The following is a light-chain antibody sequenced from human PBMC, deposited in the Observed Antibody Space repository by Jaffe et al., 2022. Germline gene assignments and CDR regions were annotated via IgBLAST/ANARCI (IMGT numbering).Light chain of an antibody. Sequence: QSALTQPPSASGSPGQSVTISCTGTSSDVGGYDSVSWYQQHPGKVPKLLISEVSKRPSGVPDRFSGSKSGNTASLTVSGLQAEDEADYYCSSYGGRNNLIFGGGTKLTVL. V-gene: IGLV2-8*01. CDR1: SSDVGGYDS. CDR2: EVS. J-gene: IGLJ2*01. CDR3: SSYGGRNNLI.